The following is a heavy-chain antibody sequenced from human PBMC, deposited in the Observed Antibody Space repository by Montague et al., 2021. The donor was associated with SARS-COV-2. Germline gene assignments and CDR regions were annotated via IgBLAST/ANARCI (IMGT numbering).Heavy chain of an antibody. CDR1: GGSISSCSYY. J-gene: IGHJ4*02. CDR3: AGDIAVAGLFDY. D-gene: IGHD6-19*01. CDR2: ISSSGST. V-gene: IGHV4-61*02. Sequence: TLSLTCTVSGGSISSCSYYWSWIRQPAGKGLEWIGRISSSGSTNYNPSLKSRVTISVDTSKNQFSLTLSSVTAADTAVYYCAGDIAVAGLFDYWGQGTLVTVSS.